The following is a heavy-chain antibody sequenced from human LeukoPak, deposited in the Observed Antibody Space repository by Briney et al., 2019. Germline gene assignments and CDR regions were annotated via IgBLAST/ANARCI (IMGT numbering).Heavy chain of an antibody. CDR2: INHSGST. V-gene: IGHV4-34*01. CDR3: ARRGIAAAGTSVDYYYYYYMDV. Sequence: KTSETLSLTCAVYGGSFSGYYWSWIRQPPGKGLEWIGEINHSGSTNYNPSLKSRVTISVDTSKNQFSLKLSSVTAADTAVYYCARRGIAAAGTSVDYYYYYYMDVWGKGTTVTISS. CDR1: GGSFSGYY. D-gene: IGHD6-13*01. J-gene: IGHJ6*03.